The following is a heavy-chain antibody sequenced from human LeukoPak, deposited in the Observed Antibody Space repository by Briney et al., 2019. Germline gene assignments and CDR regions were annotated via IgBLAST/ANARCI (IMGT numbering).Heavy chain of an antibody. CDR1: GFTFSSYG. D-gene: IGHD3-22*01. J-gene: IGHJ4*02. V-gene: IGHV3-30*02. CDR3: ASRITYYYDSRTDY. Sequence: GGSLRLSCAASGFTFSSYGMHWVRQAPGKGLEWVAFIRYDGSNKYYADSVKGRFTISRDNSKNTLYLQMNSLRAEDTAVYYCASRITYYYDSRTDYWGQGTLVTVSS. CDR2: IRYDGSNK.